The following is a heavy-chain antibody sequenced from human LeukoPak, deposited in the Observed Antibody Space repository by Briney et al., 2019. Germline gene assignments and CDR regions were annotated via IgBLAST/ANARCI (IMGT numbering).Heavy chain of an antibody. D-gene: IGHD2-21*01. J-gene: IGHJ4*02. V-gene: IGHV4-59*01. CDR1: GGSINNYY. Sequence: SETLSLICTVSGGSINNYYWSWVRQPPGKGLEWIAYISYSGSTNYNPSLKSRVTISVDTSQNQFSLKLNSVTAADTAVYYCARGNSPSDYWGQGTLVTVSS. CDR3: ARGNSPSDY. CDR2: ISYSGST.